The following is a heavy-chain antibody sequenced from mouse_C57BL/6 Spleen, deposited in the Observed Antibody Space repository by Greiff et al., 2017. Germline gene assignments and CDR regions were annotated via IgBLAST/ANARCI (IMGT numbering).Heavy chain of an antibody. Sequence: QVQLQQSGPELVKPGASVKISCKASGYAFSSSWMNWVKQRPGKGLEWIGRIYPGDGDTNYNGKFKGKATLTADKSTSTAYMRLSSLTSEDSAVYFCASPRQLRLYAMDYWGQGTSVTVSS. CDR2: IYPGDGDT. CDR1: GYAFSSSW. D-gene: IGHD3-2*02. J-gene: IGHJ4*01. V-gene: IGHV1-82*01. CDR3: ASPRQLRLYAMDY.